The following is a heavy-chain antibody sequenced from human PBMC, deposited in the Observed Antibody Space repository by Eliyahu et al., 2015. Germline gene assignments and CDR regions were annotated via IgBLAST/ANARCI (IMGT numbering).Heavy chain of an antibody. CDR1: GFTFSNTW. Sequence: EVQLVESGGGLVKPGGSLXLSCAASGFTFSNTWMSWVRQAPGRGVEWVGRIKSKYNGGTTDYAAPVKGRFTVSRDDSKNMLYLQMNSLKNEDTAVYYCITDRPDYWGQGILVTVSS. V-gene: IGHV3-15*01. CDR3: ITDRPDY. CDR2: IKSKYNGGTT. J-gene: IGHJ4*02.